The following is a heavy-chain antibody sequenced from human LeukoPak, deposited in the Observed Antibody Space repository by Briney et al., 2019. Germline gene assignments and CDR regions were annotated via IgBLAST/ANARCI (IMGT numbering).Heavy chain of an antibody. J-gene: IGHJ4*02. Sequence: PSETLCLTCTVSGGSISSSSYYWGWIRQPPGKGLEWIGSIYYSGSTYYNPSLKSRVTISVDTSKNQFSLKLSPVTAADTAVYYCARNTRIVAAGTVNWGQGTLVTVSS. D-gene: IGHD6-13*01. CDR2: IYYSGST. CDR1: GGSISSSSYY. V-gene: IGHV4-39*07. CDR3: ARNTRIVAAGTVN.